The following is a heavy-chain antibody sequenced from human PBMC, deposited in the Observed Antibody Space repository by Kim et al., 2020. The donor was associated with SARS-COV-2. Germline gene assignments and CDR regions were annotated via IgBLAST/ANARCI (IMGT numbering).Heavy chain of an antibody. V-gene: IGHV3-74*01. D-gene: IGHD6-13*01. CDR3: ARRTGSWRNLAFDY. CDR2: INSDGSST. Sequence: GGSLRLSCAASGFTFSSYWMHWVRQAPGKGLVWVSRINSDGSSTSYADSVKGRFTISRDNAKNTLYLQMNSLRAEDTAVYYCARRTGSWRNLAFDYWGQGTLVTVSS. CDR1: GFTFSSYW. J-gene: IGHJ4*02.